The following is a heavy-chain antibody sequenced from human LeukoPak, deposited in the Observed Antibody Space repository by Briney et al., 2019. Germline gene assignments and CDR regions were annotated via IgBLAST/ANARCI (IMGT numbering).Heavy chain of an antibody. D-gene: IGHD2-15*01. J-gene: IGHJ6*02. V-gene: IGHV4-4*07. CDR2: IYTSGST. CDR3: ASSGHEGYCSGGSCPDPYYYYGMDV. Sequence: SETLSLTCTVSGGSISSYHWSWIRQPAGKGLEWIGRIYTSGSTNYNPSLKSRVTMSVDTSKNQFSLKLSSVTAADTAVYYCASSGHEGYCSGGSCPDPYYYYGMDVWGQGTTVTVSS. CDR1: GGSISSYH.